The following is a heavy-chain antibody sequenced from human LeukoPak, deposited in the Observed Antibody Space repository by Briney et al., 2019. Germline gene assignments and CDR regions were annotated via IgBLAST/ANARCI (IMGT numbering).Heavy chain of an antibody. CDR1: GFTFSSYA. V-gene: IGHV4-34*01. J-gene: IGHJ5*02. Sequence: PGGSLRLSCAASGFTFSSYAMSWIRQPPGKGLEWIGEINHSGSTNYNPSLKSRVTISVDTSKNQFSLQLTSVTAADTALYYCARYDSYNNWFDPWGQGTLVTVSS. D-gene: IGHD2-21*02. CDR3: ARYDSYNNWFDP. CDR2: INHSGST.